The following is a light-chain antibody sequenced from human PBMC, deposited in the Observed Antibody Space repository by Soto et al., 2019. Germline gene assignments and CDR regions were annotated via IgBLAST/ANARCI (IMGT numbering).Light chain of an antibody. J-gene: IGLJ3*02. Sequence: QSALTQPASVSGSPGQSITISCTGTXSDVGGYNYVSWYQQHPGKAPKLMIYEVSNRPSGVSNRFSGSKSGNTASLTISGLQAEDEADYYCSSYTSSSTRVFGGGTKVTVL. V-gene: IGLV2-14*01. CDR1: XSDVGGYNY. CDR3: SSYTSSSTRV. CDR2: EVS.